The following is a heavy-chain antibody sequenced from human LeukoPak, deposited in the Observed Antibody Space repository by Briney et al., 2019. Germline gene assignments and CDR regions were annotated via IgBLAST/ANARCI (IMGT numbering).Heavy chain of an antibody. CDR2: ISAYNGNT. V-gene: IGHV1-18*01. Sequence: ASVKVSCKTSGYTFTSYGISWVRQAPGQGLEWMGWISAYNGNTNYAQKLQGRVTMTTDTSTSTAYMKLRSLRSDDTAVYYCAKIGPSSWSDRYNWFDPWGQGTLVTVSS. CDR1: GYTFTSYG. CDR3: AKIGPSSWSDRYNWFDP. J-gene: IGHJ5*02. D-gene: IGHD6-13*01.